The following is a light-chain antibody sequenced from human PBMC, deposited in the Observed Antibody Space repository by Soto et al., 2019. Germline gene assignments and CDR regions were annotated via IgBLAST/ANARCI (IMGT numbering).Light chain of an antibody. V-gene: IGLV2-14*01. CDR2: EVF. Sequence: QSALTQPASVSGPPGQSITISCTGTRSDVGGYNYVSWYQHHPGKAPNLMMYEVFNRPAGVSNRFSGSRSGNTASLTISGLQADDEADYYCTSYASTSTYVVFGGGTKLTVL. J-gene: IGLJ2*01. CDR1: RSDVGGYNY. CDR3: TSYASTSTYVV.